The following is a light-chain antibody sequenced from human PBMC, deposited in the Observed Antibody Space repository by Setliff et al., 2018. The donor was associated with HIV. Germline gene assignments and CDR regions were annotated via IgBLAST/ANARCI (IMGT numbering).Light chain of an antibody. V-gene: IGLV3-21*04. J-gene: IGLJ1*01. CDR2: YDS. CDR3: QVWDSSSDHFQGYV. CDR1: NIGSKS. Sequence: SYELTQPPSVSVAPGKTARITCGGNNIGSKSVHWYQQKPGQAPVLVIYYDSDRPSGIPERFSGSNSGNTATLTISRVEAGDEADYYCQVWDSSSDHFQGYVVGTGTK.